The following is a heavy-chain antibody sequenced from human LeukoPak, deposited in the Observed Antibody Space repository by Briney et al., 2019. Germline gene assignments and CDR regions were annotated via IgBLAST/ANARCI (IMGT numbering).Heavy chain of an antibody. V-gene: IGHV1-69*01. CDR1: GGTFSSYA. CDR2: IIPIFGTP. D-gene: IGHD3-22*01. J-gene: IGHJ6*02. CDR3: ARASDRSGCSYSCGMDV. Sequence: GSSVKVSCKASGGTFSSYAISWVRQAPGQGLEWMGGIIPIFGTPNYARKFQGRVTITADESTSTAYMELSSLRSEDTAVYYCARASDRSGCSYSCGMDVWGQGTTVTVSS.